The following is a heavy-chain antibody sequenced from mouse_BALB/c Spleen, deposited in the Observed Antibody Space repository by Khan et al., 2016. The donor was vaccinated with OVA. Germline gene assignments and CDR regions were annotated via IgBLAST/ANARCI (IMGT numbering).Heavy chain of an antibody. V-gene: IGHV5-17*02. CDR2: ISSGSSTI. J-gene: IGHJ1*01. Sequence: EVELVESGGGLVQPGGSRKLSCAASGFTFSNFGMHWVRQAPKKGLEWVAYISSGSSTIYYVDTVKGRFTISRDNPKNTLFLQMTSRRAEDTAIYYWARSGGNFHWYFDVWGAGTSVTVSS. D-gene: IGHD2-1*01. CDR1: GFTFSNFG. CDR3: ARSGGNFHWYFDV.